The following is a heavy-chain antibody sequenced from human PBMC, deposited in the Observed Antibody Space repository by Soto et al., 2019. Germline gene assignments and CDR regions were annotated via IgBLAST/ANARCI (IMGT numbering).Heavy chain of an antibody. Sequence: SGPTLVNPTQTLTLTCTFSGFSLSTSGVAVGWIRRPPGKALEWLALIYWDDDKRYSPSLKSRLTITKDTSKNQVVLTMTNMDPVDTATYYCAHRGMATICFDHWGQGTLVTVSS. D-gene: IGHD5-12*01. CDR3: AHRGMATICFDH. CDR1: GFSLSTSGVA. V-gene: IGHV2-5*02. J-gene: IGHJ4*02. CDR2: IYWDDDK.